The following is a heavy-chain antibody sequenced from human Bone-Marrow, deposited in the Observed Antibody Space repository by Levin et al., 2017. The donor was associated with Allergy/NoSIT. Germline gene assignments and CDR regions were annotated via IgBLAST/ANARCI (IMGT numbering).Heavy chain of an antibody. V-gene: IGHV3-23*01. J-gene: IGHJ3*02. CDR2: LSISGGNT. CDR1: FFPFLPSS. Sequence: SLLLSFSSSFFPFLPSSLYWVRQTPGMGLEWVSSLSISGGNTHYADSVKGRFTLSLSHSKNILYLQMNSLRAEDTAVYFCAKKRSEAVRGAFDIWGQGTMVTVSS. CDR3: AKKRSEAVRGAFDI. D-gene: IGHD3-10*01.